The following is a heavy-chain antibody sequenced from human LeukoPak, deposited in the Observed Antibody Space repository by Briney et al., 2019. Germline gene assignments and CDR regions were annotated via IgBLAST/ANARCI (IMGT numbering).Heavy chain of an antibody. CDR2: IYFSGST. CDR3: ASLEMATIYWYFDL. CDR1: GGSVSSGSYY. V-gene: IGHV4-61*01. D-gene: IGHD5-24*01. Sequence: PSETLSLTCTVSGGSVSSGSYYWSWIRQPPGKGLEWIGYIYFSGSTNSNTSLKSRVTISVDTSKNQFSLKLSSVTAADTAVYYCASLEMATIYWYFDLWGRGTLVTVSS. J-gene: IGHJ2*01.